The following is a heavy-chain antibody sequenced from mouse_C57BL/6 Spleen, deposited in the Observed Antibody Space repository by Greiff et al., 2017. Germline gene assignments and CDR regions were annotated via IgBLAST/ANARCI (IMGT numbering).Heavy chain of an antibody. V-gene: IGHV1-55*01. CDR3: ARRDYDGGYAMDY. J-gene: IGHJ4*01. CDR1: GYTFTSYW. D-gene: IGHD2-4*01. CDR2: IYPGSGST. Sequence: QVQLQQPGAELVKPGASVKMSCKASGYTFTSYWITWVKQRPGQGLEWIGDIYPGSGSTNYNEKFKSKATLTVDTSSSTAYMQLSSLTSEDSAVDYCARRDYDGGYAMDYWGQGTSVTVSS.